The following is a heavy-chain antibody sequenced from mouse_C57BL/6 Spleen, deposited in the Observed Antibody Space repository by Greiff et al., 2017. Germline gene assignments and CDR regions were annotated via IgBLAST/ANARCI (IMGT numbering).Heavy chain of an antibody. D-gene: IGHD2-3*01. J-gene: IGHJ1*03. CDR3: VRRDGKGYFDV. CDR1: GFSFNTYA. CDR2: IRSKSNNYAT. Sequence: EVKLQESGGGLAQPKASLKLSCAASGFSFNTYAMNWVRQAPGQGLEWVARIRSKSNNYATYYADSVKDRFTSSRYDSESMLYLQMNNLKTDDTSRYYCVRRDGKGYFDVWGTGTTVTVSS. V-gene: IGHV10-1*01.